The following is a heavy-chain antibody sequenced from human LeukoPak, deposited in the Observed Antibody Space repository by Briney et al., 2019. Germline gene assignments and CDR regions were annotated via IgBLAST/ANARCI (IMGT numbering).Heavy chain of an antibody. CDR1: GYTFTAYY. J-gene: IGHJ4*02. V-gene: IGHV1-2*02. CDR2: INPNSGGT. Sequence: ASVKVSCKASGYTFTAYYMHWVRQAPGQGLEWMGWINPNSGGTNYAQECQDRVTVTRDTSISTAYMEMNRLRSDDTAVYYRATAPLNEYSSGWYSLDYWGQGTLVTVSS. D-gene: IGHD6-19*01. CDR3: ATAPLNEYSSGWYSLDY.